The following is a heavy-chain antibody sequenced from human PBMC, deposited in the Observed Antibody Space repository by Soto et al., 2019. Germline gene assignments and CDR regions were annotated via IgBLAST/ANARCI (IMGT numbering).Heavy chain of an antibody. D-gene: IGHD3-10*01. Sequence: ASVKVSCTASGETFTNYGVSWVRQAPGQGLEWMGWISIYNGHTNYAQKFQGRVTMTRDTSTNTAYMELRSLRSDDTAVYHCARDNDYYGSGSYFDYWGQGTLVTVSS. V-gene: IGHV1-18*01. CDR2: ISIYNGHT. CDR1: GETFTNYG. J-gene: IGHJ4*02. CDR3: ARDNDYYGSGSYFDY.